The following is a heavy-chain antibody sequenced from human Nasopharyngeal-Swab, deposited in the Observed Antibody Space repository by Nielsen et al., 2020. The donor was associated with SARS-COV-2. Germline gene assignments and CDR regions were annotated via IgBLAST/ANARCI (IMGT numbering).Heavy chain of an antibody. Sequence: GGSLRLSCAASGFTLSSNVMNWVRQAPGKGLEWVAVISFGGGYEHHADSVKGRVTISRDNSGNTLYLQMNSLRAEDTAVYYCARGGPKSNYYDSSGSDGDYWGQGTLVTVSS. CDR3: ARGGPKSNYYDSSGSDGDY. D-gene: IGHD3-22*01. CDR1: GFTLSSNV. V-gene: IGHV3-30*04. CDR2: ISFGGGYE. J-gene: IGHJ4*02.